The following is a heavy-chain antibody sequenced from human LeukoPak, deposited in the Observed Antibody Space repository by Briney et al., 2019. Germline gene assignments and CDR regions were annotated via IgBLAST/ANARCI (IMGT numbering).Heavy chain of an antibody. CDR1: GFTVSSNY. V-gene: IGHV3-66*02. Sequence: GGSLRLSCAASGFTVSSNYMSWVRQGPGKGLEWVSVIYSGGSTYYADSVKGRFTISRDNSKNTLYLQMNSPRAEDTAVYYCARDRRGIAANAFDIWGQGTMVTVSS. CDR3: ARDRRGIAANAFDI. D-gene: IGHD6-13*01. J-gene: IGHJ3*02. CDR2: IYSGGST.